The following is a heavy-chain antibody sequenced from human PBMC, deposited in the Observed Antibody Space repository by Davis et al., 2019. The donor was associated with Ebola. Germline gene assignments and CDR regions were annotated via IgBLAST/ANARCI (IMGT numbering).Heavy chain of an antibody. J-gene: IGHJ6*04. Sequence: GGSLRLSCAASGFTFSSYSMNWVRKAPGKGLEGVSYISSSSSTIYYADSVKGRFTISKDNAKNSLYLQMNSLEDEDTAVYYCARVGWVGELLVLDYYYGMDVWGKGTTVTVSS. V-gene: IGHV3-48*02. D-gene: IGHD3-10*01. CDR1: GFTFSSYS. CDR2: ISSSSSTI. CDR3: ARVGWVGELLVLDYYYGMDV.